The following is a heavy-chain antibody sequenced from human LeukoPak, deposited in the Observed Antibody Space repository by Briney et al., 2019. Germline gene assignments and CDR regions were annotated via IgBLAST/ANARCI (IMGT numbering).Heavy chain of an antibody. Sequence: PGGSLRLSCAASGFTFSSYAMHWVRQAPGKGLEYVSAISSNGGSTYYANSVKGRFTISRDNSKNTLYLQMGSLRAEDMAVYYCARGDSSSWPPPVWGQGTVVTVSS. CDR2: ISSNGGST. V-gene: IGHV3-64*01. CDR1: GFTFSSYA. D-gene: IGHD6-13*01. CDR3: ARGDSSSWPPPV. J-gene: IGHJ3*01.